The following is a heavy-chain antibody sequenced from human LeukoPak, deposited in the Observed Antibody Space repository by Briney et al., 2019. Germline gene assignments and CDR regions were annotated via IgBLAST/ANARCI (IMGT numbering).Heavy chain of an antibody. J-gene: IGHJ5*02. CDR1: GLTFSSYS. CDR2: IGSGSGTI. CDR3: ARDKRGDDYGGPHRFDP. D-gene: IGHD4-17*01. Sequence: PGGSLRLSCAASGLTFSSYSMNWVRQAPGKGLEWVSYIGSGSGTIYYADSVKGRFTISRDNAKNLLYLQMNSLRDEDTAVYYCARDKRGDDYGGPHRFDPWGQGTLVTVSS. V-gene: IGHV3-48*02.